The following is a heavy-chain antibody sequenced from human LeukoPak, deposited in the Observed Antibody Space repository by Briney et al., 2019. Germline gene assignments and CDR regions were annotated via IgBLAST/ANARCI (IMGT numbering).Heavy chain of an antibody. D-gene: IGHD3-10*01. V-gene: IGHV1-18*01. CDR1: GYTFTNYG. CDR3: ARVGETDYYYYMDV. J-gene: IGHJ6*03. Sequence: GASVKVSCKASGYTFTNYGISWARQAPGQGLEWMGWISAYNGNTNYAQKLQGRVTMTTDTSTSTAYMELRSLRSDDTAVYYCARVGETDYYYYMDVWGKGTTVTVSS. CDR2: ISAYNGNT.